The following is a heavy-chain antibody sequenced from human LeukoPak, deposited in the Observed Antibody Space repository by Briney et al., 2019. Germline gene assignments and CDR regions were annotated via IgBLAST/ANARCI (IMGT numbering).Heavy chain of an antibody. CDR2: IYYSGST. Sequence: SETLSLTCTVSGGSISSYYWSWIRQPPGKGLEWIGYIYYSGSTYYNPSLKSRVTISVDTSKNQFSLKLSSVTAADTAVYYCARGPSGSYDLWGQGTLVTVSS. CDR1: GGSISSYY. CDR3: ARGPSGSYDL. V-gene: IGHV4-59*01. D-gene: IGHD1-26*01. J-gene: IGHJ5*02.